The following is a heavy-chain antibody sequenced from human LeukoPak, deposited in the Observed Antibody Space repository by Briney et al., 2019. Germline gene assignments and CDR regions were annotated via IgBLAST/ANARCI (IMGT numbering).Heavy chain of an antibody. CDR3: ARGGMYYYYMDV. Sequence: ASVKVSCKASGYTFTNYGISWVRQAPGQGLEWMGWVSAYNGNTNYAQKLQGRVTMTRNTSISTAYMELSSLRSEDTAVYYCARGGMYYYYMDVWGKGTTVTISS. J-gene: IGHJ6*03. V-gene: IGHV1-18*01. CDR2: VSAYNGNT. CDR1: GYTFTNYG.